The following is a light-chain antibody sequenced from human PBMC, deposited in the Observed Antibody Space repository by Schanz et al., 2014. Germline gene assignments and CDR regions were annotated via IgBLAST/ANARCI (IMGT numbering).Light chain of an antibody. V-gene: IGLV1-44*01. J-gene: IGLJ1*01. CDR1: SSNIGSNP. CDR3: AAWDGSLIGYV. Sequence: SVLTQPPSASGTPGQRVTISCSGSSSNIGSNPVNWYQQLPRAAPTLLIYTSDQRPSGVPDRFSGSKSGTSASLAISGLQSEDEAHYYCAAWDGSLIGYVFGTGTKLTVL. CDR2: TSD.